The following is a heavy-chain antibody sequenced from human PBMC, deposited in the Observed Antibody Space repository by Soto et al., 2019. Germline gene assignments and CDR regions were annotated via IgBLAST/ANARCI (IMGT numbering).Heavy chain of an antibody. CDR1: GGSFSSGSYC. J-gene: IGHJ4*02. D-gene: IGHD4-17*01. Sequence: QVQLQESGPGLVKPSQTLSLTCTVSGGSFSSGSYCWSWIRQHPGKGLEWIGHIYYSGSTYYNPSLTSRVTMSADTSKNQFSLKLSSVTAADPAVYYCAVEMTTVTTYDYWGQGTLVTVSS. V-gene: IGHV4-31*03. CDR3: AVEMTTVTTYDY. CDR2: IYYSGST.